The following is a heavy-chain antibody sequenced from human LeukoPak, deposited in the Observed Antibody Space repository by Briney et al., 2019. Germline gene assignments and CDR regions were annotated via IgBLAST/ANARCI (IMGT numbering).Heavy chain of an antibody. CDR2: INSDGSST. CDR3: ARGTMIVVVHPELYS. J-gene: IGHJ4*02. V-gene: IGHV3-74*01. CDR1: GFSFCSYW. D-gene: IGHD3-22*01. Sequence: TGGSLRLSCAASGFSFCSYWTHWVRQAPGKGLVWVSRINSDGSSTSYADSVKGRFTISRDTTKNTLYLQMNSLRAEDTAVYYCARGTMIVVVHPELYSWGQGTLVTVSS.